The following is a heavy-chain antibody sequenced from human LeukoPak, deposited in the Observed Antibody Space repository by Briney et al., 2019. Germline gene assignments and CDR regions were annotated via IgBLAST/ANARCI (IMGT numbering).Heavy chain of an antibody. V-gene: IGHV4-59*01. Sequence: SETLSLTCSVSTDSTNIYYWTWIRQSPGKGLEWIGHIYQSGTTDYNPSLKSRVTISIDISKTEFSLRLPSVTVADTAMYYCARLRWELLAPYFDHWGQGAFVIVSS. CDR1: TDSTNIYY. CDR2: IYQSGTT. J-gene: IGHJ4*02. CDR3: ARLRWELLAPYFDH. D-gene: IGHD2-15*01.